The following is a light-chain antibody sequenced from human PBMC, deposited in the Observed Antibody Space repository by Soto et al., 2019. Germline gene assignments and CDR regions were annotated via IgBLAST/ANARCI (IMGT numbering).Light chain of an antibody. J-gene: IGKJ1*01. CDR3: QHYGTSWWT. V-gene: IGKV3-20*01. CDR2: GAS. CDR1: QSVTTR. Sequence: ILLTQSPGTLSLSPGERVTLSCRASQSVTTRLAWYQQKPGQAPRLLISGASGRATGIPVRFSSGGSETDFTLTISSLEPEDFAVYYCQHYGTSWWTFGQGTKVDIK.